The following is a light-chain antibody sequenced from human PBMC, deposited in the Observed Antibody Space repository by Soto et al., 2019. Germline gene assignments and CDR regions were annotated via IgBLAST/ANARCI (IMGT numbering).Light chain of an antibody. J-gene: IGKJ2*01. CDR2: GAS. CDR3: QQYHNSPPET. V-gene: IGKV3-15*01. CDR1: QSVNTL. Sequence: EIVMTQSPATLSVSPGERATLSCTASQSVNTLLAWYQQKPGQAPRRLIFGASKRAIGIPERFSGSGSGTDFTLTISSLQSEDFAVYFCQQYHNSPPETFGQGTRLEIK.